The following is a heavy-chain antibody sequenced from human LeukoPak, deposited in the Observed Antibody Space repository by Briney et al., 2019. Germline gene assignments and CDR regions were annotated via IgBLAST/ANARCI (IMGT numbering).Heavy chain of an antibody. Sequence: SETLSLTCAVSGGSISSGGYSWSWIRQPPGKGLEWIGYIYHSGSTYYNPSLKSRVTISVDRSKNQFSLKLSSVTAADTAVYYCARGAPRIDDFWSGYALYYFDYWGQGTLVTVSS. CDR1: GGSISSGGYS. D-gene: IGHD3-3*01. CDR3: ARGAPRIDDFWSGYALYYFDY. V-gene: IGHV4-30-2*01. J-gene: IGHJ4*02. CDR2: IYHSGST.